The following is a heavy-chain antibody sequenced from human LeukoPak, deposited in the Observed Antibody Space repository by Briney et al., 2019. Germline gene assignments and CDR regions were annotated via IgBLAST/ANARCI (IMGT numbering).Heavy chain of an antibody. V-gene: IGHV3-74*01. D-gene: IGHD3-22*01. CDR2: INSDGSST. CDR3: ARVGYDSSGYQRPFDY. Sequence: GGSLRLSCAVSGSTFSSYWMHWVRQAPGKGLVWVSRINSDGSSTSYADSVKGRFTISRDNAKNTLYLQMNSLRAEDTAVYYCARVGYDSSGYQRPFDYWGQGTLVTVSS. J-gene: IGHJ4*02. CDR1: GSTFSSYW.